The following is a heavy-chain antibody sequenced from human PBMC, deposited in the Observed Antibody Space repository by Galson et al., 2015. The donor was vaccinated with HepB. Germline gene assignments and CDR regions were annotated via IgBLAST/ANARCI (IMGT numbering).Heavy chain of an antibody. V-gene: IGHV3-23*01. CDR1: RFTFSTYA. Sequence: SLRLSCAASRFTFSTYAMSWVRQAPGKGLEWVSAISGSGGSTYYADSVKGRFTISRDNSKNTLYLQMNNLRAEDTAVYYCAKDHYYYGSGSYDYWGQGTLVTVSS. CDR3: AKDHYYYGSGSYDY. J-gene: IGHJ4*02. CDR2: ISGSGGST. D-gene: IGHD3-10*01.